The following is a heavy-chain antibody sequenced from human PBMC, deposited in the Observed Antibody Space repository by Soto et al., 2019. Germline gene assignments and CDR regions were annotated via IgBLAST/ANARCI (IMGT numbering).Heavy chain of an antibody. CDR1: GFTFSSYG. D-gene: IGHD3-22*01. CDR3: AREALNWNYVYYDSSGSEEFDY. V-gene: IGHV3-33*01. Sequence: PGGSLRLSCAASGFTFSSYGMHWVRQAPGKGLEWVAVIWYDGSNKYYADSVMGRFTISRDNSKNTLYLQMNSLSAEDTAVYYCAREALNWNYVYYDSSGSEEFDYWGQGTLVTVSS. J-gene: IGHJ4*02. CDR2: IWYDGSNK.